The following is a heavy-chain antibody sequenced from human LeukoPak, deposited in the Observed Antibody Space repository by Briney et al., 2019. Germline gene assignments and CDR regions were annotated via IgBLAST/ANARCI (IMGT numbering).Heavy chain of an antibody. D-gene: IGHD3-22*01. CDR1: VYTFTSYG. CDR2: ISAYNGNT. V-gene: IGHV1-18*01. J-gene: IGHJ4*02. CDR3: ARDPYYYDSSGLDY. Sequence: GASVTVSFTSSVYTFTSYGISWVRQAPGQGLEWMGWISAYNGNTNYAQKLQGRVTMTTDTSTSTAYMELRSLRSDDTAVYYCARDPYYYDSSGLDYWGQGTLVTVSS.